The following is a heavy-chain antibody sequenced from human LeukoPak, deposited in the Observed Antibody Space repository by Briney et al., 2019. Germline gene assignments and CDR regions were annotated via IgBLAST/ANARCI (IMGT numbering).Heavy chain of an antibody. V-gene: IGHV1-69*04. CDR1: RGTLSSYA. D-gene: IGHD3-10*01. CDR2: IIPIFGIA. Sequence: SVKDSSKASRGTLSSYATSWVRHAPRQRLECMGRIIPIFGIANYAQKFQGRVTITADKSTSTAYMELSSLRSEDTAVYYCARAGYYYGSGSYYYYFDYWAQGTLVTVSS. CDR3: ARAGYYYGSGSYYYYFDY. J-gene: IGHJ4*02.